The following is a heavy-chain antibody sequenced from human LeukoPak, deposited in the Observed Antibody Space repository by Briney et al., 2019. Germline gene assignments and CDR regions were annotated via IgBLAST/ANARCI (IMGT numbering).Heavy chain of an antibody. V-gene: IGHV1-18*01. Sequence: ASVKVSCKASGYTFTSYGISWVRQAPGQGLEWMGWISAYNGNTNYAQKLQGRVTMTTDTPTSTAYMELRSLRSDDTAAYYCAREGPFRDGYNKYYFDYWGQGTLVTVSS. CDR1: GYTFTSYG. CDR2: ISAYNGNT. D-gene: IGHD5-24*01. J-gene: IGHJ4*02. CDR3: AREGPFRDGYNKYYFDY.